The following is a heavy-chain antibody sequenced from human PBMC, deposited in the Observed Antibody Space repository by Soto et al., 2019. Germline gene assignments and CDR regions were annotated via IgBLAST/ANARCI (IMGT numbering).Heavy chain of an antibody. J-gene: IGHJ5*01. D-gene: IGHD3-16*01. CDR3: ARDRGEPNCFDS. CDR2: ISGSSTYI. Sequence: PGGSLRLSCAASGFTFSSYAMNWVRQAPGKGLEWGSSISGSSTYIYYADSVKGRFTISRDNAKNSLYLQMNSLRAEDTAVYYCARDRGEPNCFDSWGQGTLVTVSS. CDR1: GFTFSSYA. V-gene: IGHV3-21*01.